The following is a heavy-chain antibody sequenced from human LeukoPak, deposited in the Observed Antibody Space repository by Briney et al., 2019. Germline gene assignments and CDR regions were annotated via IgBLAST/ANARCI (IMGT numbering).Heavy chain of an antibody. CDR3: AKMKGQRLNDYCMDV. Sequence: QPGGSLRLSCAASGFTLSNYEMNWVRQAPGKGLEWVSYISITGSMIYYADSVKGRFTISRDNAKNALYLQMNSLRADDTALYYCAKMKGQRLNDYCMDVWGKGTTVTVSS. V-gene: IGHV3-48*03. CDR1: GFTLSNYE. CDR2: ISITGSMI. J-gene: IGHJ6*03.